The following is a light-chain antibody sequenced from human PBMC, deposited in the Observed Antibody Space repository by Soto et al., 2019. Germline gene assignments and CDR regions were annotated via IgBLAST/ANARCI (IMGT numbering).Light chain of an antibody. V-gene: IGLV1-40*01. J-gene: IGLJ1*01. CDR1: SSNIGAGYD. CDR3: QSYDNSLSGYV. CDR2: GNN. Sequence: QAVVTQPPSVSGAPGQRVTISCTGSSSNIGAGYDVHWYQQLPGTAPKLLIYGNNNRPSGVPDRFSGSKSGTSASLAITGLQAEDEADYSCQSYDNSLSGYVFGTGTKVTVL.